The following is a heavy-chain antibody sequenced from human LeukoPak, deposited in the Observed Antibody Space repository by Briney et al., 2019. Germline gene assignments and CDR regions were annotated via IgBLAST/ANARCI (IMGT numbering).Heavy chain of an antibody. CDR3: ARETSDGGFDY. J-gene: IGHJ4*02. CDR1: GLTFSSSW. CDR2: INPDGNKK. Sequence: GGSLRLSCAVSGLTFSSSWMDWVRQAPGKGLEWVASINPDGNKKYSADSVKGRFTISRDNAENSLYLQMNSLRVGDTAFYYCARETSDGGFDYWGQGTLVTVSS. V-gene: IGHV3-7*01.